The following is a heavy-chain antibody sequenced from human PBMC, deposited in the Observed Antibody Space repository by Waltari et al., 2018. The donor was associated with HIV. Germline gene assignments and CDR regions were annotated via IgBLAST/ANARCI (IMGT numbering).Heavy chain of an antibody. D-gene: IGHD5-12*01. J-gene: IGHJ4*02. V-gene: IGHV3-48*03. CDR3: ARDGYNGFDY. CDR2: ISGSGNTI. Sequence: EVHLVESGGGLVQPGGSLRRSCAASEFTFSSCEMHWVRQAPGKGLEWVSYISGSGNTIYYADSVKGRFTISRDNAKNSLYLQMNSLRAEDTAVYYCARDGYNGFDYWGQGTLVTVSS. CDR1: EFTFSSCE.